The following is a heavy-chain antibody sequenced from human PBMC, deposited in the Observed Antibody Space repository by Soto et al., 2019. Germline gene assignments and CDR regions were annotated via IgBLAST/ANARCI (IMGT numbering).Heavy chain of an antibody. D-gene: IGHD2-21*01. Sequence: ASVKVSCKASGYTFTSYAMHWVRQAPGQRLEWMGWINAGNGNTKYSQKFQGRVTITRDTSASTAYMELSSLRSEETVVYYCAGSGWSWAPLGGAFDIWGQGTMVTVSS. CDR2: INAGNGNT. CDR1: GYTFTSYA. J-gene: IGHJ3*02. V-gene: IGHV1-3*01. CDR3: AGSGWSWAPLGGAFDI.